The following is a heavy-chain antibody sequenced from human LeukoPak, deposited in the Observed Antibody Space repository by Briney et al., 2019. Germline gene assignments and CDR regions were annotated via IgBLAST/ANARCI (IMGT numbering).Heavy chain of an antibody. Sequence: GGSLRLSCAASGLTVSSNYMSWVRQAPGKGLEWVSVIYSGGSTYYADSVKGRFTISRDNSKNTLYLQMNSLRAEDTAVYYCARGVYYDSSGYFDYWGQGTLVTVSS. D-gene: IGHD3-22*01. CDR2: IYSGGST. CDR3: ARGVYYDSSGYFDY. J-gene: IGHJ4*02. V-gene: IGHV3-53*01. CDR1: GLTVSSNY.